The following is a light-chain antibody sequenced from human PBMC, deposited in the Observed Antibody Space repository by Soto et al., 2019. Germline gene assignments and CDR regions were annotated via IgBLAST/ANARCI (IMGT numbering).Light chain of an antibody. V-gene: IGKV3-20*01. CDR1: QSVTTR. CDR3: PQYGGSPIT. J-gene: IGKJ5*01. Sequence: EIVLTQSPGTLSLSPGERVTLSYWASQSVTTRLAWYQHKPGQAPTLLMSGASNRASGVPVRFSGSGSGTDFTLTITRLEPEDFALYYCPQYGGSPITFGLGTRLEIK. CDR2: GAS.